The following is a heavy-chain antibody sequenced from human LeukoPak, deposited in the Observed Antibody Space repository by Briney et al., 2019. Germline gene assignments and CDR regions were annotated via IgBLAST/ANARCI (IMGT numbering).Heavy chain of an antibody. D-gene: IGHD5-18*01. CDR3: AREGGYSYGYGNDY. V-gene: IGHV1-3*01. CDR2: INAGSGNT. Sequence: GASVKVSCKASGYTFTSYAMHWVRQAPGHRLEWMGWINAGSGNTKYSQKFQARVTITRDTSASTAYMELSSLRSEDTAVYYCAREGGYSYGYGNDYWGQGTLVTVSS. J-gene: IGHJ4*02. CDR1: GYTFTSYA.